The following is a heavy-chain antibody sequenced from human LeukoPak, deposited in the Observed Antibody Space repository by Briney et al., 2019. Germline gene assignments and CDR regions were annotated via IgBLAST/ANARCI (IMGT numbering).Heavy chain of an antibody. J-gene: IGHJ5*02. CDR2: INPNNGGT. V-gene: IGHV1-2*02. CDR3: ARDLRSGELVT. D-gene: IGHD1-26*01. Sequence: ASVKVSCKASGYTFTDYYVHWVRQAPGQGLECMGWINPNNGGTNYAQKLQGRVTMTRDTSINTAYMELSRLRSDDTAVYYCARDLRSGELVTWGQGTLVTVSS. CDR1: GYTFTDYY.